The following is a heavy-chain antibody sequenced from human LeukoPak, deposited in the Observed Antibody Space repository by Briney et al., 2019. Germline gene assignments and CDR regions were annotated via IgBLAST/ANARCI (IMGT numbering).Heavy chain of an antibody. CDR1: GYTFTGYY. V-gene: IGHV1-2*02. J-gene: IGHJ5*02. Sequence: ASVKVSCTASGYTFTGYYMHWVRQAPGQGLEWMGWINPNSGGTNYAQKFQGRVTMTRDTSIRTAYMELSRLRSDDTAVYYCARVDYYGSGSYYGWFDPWGQGTLVTVSS. CDR3: ARVDYYGSGSYYGWFDP. D-gene: IGHD3-10*01. CDR2: INPNSGGT.